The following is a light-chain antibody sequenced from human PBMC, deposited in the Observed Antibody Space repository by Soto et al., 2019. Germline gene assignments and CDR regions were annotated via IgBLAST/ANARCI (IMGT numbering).Light chain of an antibody. CDR1: QSVRSS. Sequence: EIVMTQSPATLSVSPGERATLSCRASQSVRSSLAWYQQKPGQAPRLLIYDASTRATGIPARFSGSGSGTEFTLTITSLQSEDFAVYFYQQYNNWPPLTFGGGTKVEIK. J-gene: IGKJ4*01. CDR2: DAS. CDR3: QQYNNWPPLT. V-gene: IGKV3-15*01.